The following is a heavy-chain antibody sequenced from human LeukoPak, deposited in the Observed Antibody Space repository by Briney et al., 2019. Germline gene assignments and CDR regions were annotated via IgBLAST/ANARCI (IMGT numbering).Heavy chain of an antibody. Sequence: TGGSLRLSCAASGFTFSSYAMIWVRQAPGKGLEWVSAISGSRGSTYYADSVKGRFTISRDNSKNTLYLQMNSLRAEDTAVYYCAKGTSITFNWFDPWGQGTLVTVSS. J-gene: IGHJ5*02. CDR2: ISGSRGST. V-gene: IGHV3-23*01. D-gene: IGHD2/OR15-2a*01. CDR1: GFTFSSYA. CDR3: AKGTSITFNWFDP.